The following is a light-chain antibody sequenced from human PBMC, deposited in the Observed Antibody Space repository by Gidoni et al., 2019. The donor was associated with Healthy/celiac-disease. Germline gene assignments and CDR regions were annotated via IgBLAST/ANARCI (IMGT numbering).Light chain of an antibody. CDR2: LGS. CDR3: MQALRTPFT. Sequence: EIVMTQSPLSLPVTPGEPDSISSRSSHSLLHSNGYNYLDWYLQKPGQSPQLLIYLGSNRASGVTDRFSGSRSGADFTLKISRVEAEDVGVYYCMQALRTPFTFGPGTKVDIK. CDR1: HSLLHSNGYNY. J-gene: IGKJ3*01. V-gene: IGKV2-28*01.